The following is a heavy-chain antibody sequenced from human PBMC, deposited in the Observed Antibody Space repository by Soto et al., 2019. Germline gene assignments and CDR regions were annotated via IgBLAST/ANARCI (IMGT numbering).Heavy chain of an antibody. CDR3: AKDSTVTTSLYSYYYGLDV. J-gene: IGHJ6*02. CDR2: ITVRGHTT. V-gene: IGHV3-23*01. CDR1: GFSFSSYA. D-gene: IGHD4-17*01. Sequence: EVQLLESGGDLVQPGGSLRLSCGASGFSFSSYAMGWVRQVPGKGLEWLSVITVRGHTTYYADSVRGRFTISRDESRETLYLQLNSLRGEDTALYYCAKDSTVTTSLYSYYYGLDVWGQGTTVTVSS.